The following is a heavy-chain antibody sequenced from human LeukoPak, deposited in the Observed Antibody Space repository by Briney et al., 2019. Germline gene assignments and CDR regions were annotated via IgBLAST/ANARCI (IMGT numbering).Heavy chain of an antibody. Sequence: PSETLSLTCTVSGGSISSSSYYWGWIRQPPGKGLEWIGSIYYSGSTYYNPSLKSRVTISVDTSKNQFSLKLSSVTAADTAVYYCARARRGGGSCFDYWGQGTLVTVSS. V-gene: IGHV4-39*07. CDR3: ARARRGGGSCFDY. D-gene: IGHD2-15*01. J-gene: IGHJ4*02. CDR2: IYYSGST. CDR1: GGSISSSSYY.